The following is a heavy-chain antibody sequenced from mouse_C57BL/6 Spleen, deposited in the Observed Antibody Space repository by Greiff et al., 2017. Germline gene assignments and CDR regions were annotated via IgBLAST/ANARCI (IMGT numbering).Heavy chain of an antibody. CDR1: GYTFTDYN. D-gene: IGHD2-5*01. J-gene: IGHJ3*01. CDR2: INPNNGVT. CDR3: GRGRDYSNYGFAY. Sequence: VQLQQSGPELVKPGASVKMSCKASGYTFTDYNMHWVKQSHGKSLEWIGYINPNNGVTSYNQKFKGKATLTVNKYSSTADMELRSMTSEDSAVYYCGRGRDYSNYGFAYWGQGTLVTVSA. V-gene: IGHV1-22*01.